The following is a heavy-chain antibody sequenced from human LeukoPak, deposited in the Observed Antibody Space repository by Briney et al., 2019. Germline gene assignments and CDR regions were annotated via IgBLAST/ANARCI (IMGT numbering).Heavy chain of an antibody. CDR2: IYYGGKT. CDR3: ARHLGGSGSSDAFDI. CDR1: GGSISSTIYY. V-gene: IGHV4-39*01. D-gene: IGHD3-3*01. J-gene: IGHJ3*02. Sequence: PSETLSLTCTVSGGSISSTIYYCAWIRQPPGKGLEWIGSIYYGGKTYYNPSLKSRVTTSVDTSKNQFTLKLSSVTAADTAAYYCARHLGGSGSSDAFDIWGQGTMVTVFS.